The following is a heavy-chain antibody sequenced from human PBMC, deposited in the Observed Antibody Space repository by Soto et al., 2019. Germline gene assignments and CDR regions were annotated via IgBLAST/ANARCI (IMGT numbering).Heavy chain of an antibody. CDR2: IYWDDDK. J-gene: IGHJ5*02. CDR1: GFSLTTRGVG. Sequence: QITLKESGPTLVKPTQTLTLTCTFSGFSLTTRGVGVGWIRQPPGKALECLALIYWDDDKRYSPSLQSRLSITMDTSKNQVVLTMTNVDHVDTATYYCAHIPNYYQYDWFDPWGQGTLVSVSS. D-gene: IGHD3-16*01. V-gene: IGHV2-5*02. CDR3: AHIPNYYQYDWFDP.